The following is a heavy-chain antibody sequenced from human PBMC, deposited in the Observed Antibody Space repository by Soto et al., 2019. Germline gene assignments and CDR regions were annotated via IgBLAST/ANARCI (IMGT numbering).Heavy chain of an antibody. Sequence: SETLPLTCAVYGGSFSGYYWSWIRQPPGKGLEWIGEINHSGSTNYNPSLKSRVTISVDTSKNQFSLKLSSVTAADTAVYYCARVPTVTTRLYYYYMDVWGKGTTVTV. CDR2: INHSGST. J-gene: IGHJ6*03. D-gene: IGHD4-4*01. CDR1: GGSFSGYY. V-gene: IGHV4-34*01. CDR3: ARVPTVTTRLYYYYMDV.